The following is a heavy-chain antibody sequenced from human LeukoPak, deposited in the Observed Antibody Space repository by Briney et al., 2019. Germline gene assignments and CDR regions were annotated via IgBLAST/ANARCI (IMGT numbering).Heavy chain of an antibody. J-gene: IGHJ5*02. CDR1: GFTFSGYA. D-gene: IGHD6-19*01. Sequence: GGSLRLSCAASGFTFSGYAMSWVRQAPGESPEWVSALGSGGRGSHYADSVKGRFTISRDDSKNTLYLQMNSLRAEDTAVYFCARPGLAVAGTRWFDPWGQGTLVTVSS. CDR3: ARPGLAVAGTRWFDP. V-gene: IGHV3-23*01. CDR2: LGSGGRGS.